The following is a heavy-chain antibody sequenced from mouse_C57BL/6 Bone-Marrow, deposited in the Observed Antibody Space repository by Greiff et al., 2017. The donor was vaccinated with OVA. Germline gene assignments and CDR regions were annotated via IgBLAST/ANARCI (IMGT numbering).Heavy chain of an antibody. J-gene: IGHJ3*01. CDR1: GYTFTSYW. CDR2: INPSSGYT. V-gene: IGHV1-7*01. CDR3: ARCAPRFAWFAY. Sequence: QVQLKQSGAELAKPGASVKLSCKASGYTFTSYWMHWVKQRPGQGLEWIGYINPSSGYTKSNQKFKDKATLTADKSSSTAYMQLSSLTYEDSAVYYCARCAPRFAWFAYWGQGTLVTVSA.